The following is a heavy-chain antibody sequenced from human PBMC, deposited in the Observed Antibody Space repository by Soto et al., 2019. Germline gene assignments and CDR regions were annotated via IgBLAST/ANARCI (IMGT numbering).Heavy chain of an antibody. V-gene: IGHV3-23*01. CDR2: ISGSGGST. J-gene: IGHJ4*02. CDR3: AKDRSRLDYLGNIDY. CDR1: GFTFSSYA. Sequence: GGSLRLSCAASGFTFSSYAMSWVRQAPGKGLEWVSAISGSGGSTYYADSVKGRFTISRDNSKNTLYLQMNSLRAEDTAVYYCAKDRSRLDYLGNIDYWGQGTLVTVSS. D-gene: IGHD4-17*01.